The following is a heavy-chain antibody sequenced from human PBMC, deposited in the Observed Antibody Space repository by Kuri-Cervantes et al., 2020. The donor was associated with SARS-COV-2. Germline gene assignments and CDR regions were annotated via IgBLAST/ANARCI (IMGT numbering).Heavy chain of an antibody. CDR3: ARPRGRPGYYYYYGMDV. CDR2: INHSGST. CDR1: GGSVSSGNYY. J-gene: IGHJ6*02. Sequence: GSLRLSCTVSGGSVSSGNYYWTWIRQPPGKGLEWIGEINHSGSTNYNPSLKSRVTISVDTSKNQFSLKLSSVTAADTAVYYCARPRGRPGYYYYYGMDVWGQGTTVTVSS. D-gene: IGHD3-10*01. V-gene: IGHV4-61*01.